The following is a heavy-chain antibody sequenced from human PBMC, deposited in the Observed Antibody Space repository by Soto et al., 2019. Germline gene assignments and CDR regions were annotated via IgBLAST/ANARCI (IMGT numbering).Heavy chain of an antibody. V-gene: IGHV3-23*01. D-gene: IGHD2-15*01. CDR2: ISGSGGST. CDR3: AKDRGVVVAAIRDYYYYGMDV. CDR1: GFTFSYYA. J-gene: IGHJ6*02. Sequence: GGSLRLSCAASGFTFSYYAMSWVRQAPGKGLEWVSAISGSGGSTYYADSVKGRFTISRDNSKNTLYLQMNSLRAEDTAVYYCAKDRGVVVAAIRDYYYYGMDVWGQGTTVTV.